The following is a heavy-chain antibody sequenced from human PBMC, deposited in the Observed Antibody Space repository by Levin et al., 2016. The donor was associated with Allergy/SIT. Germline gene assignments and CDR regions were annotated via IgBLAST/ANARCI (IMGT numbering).Heavy chain of an antibody. CDR1: SGTTYA. CDR3: AGDLEGNGDFDH. CDR2: IIPFLGTP. D-gene: IGHD2-8*01. V-gene: IGHV1-69*06. J-gene: IGHJ4*02. Sequence: SVKVSCKDSSGTTYAFNWARQAPGQGLEWMGNIIPFLGTPKYAQRFRGRLTIIADKSSNTAYMDLSSLRSNDSAIYYCAGDLEGNGDFDHWGQGTQVTVSS.